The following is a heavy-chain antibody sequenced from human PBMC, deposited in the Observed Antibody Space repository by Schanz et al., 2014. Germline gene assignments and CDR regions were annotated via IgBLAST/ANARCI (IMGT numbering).Heavy chain of an antibody. CDR3: ARALKEKVAIFGVIAAQDYYYMDV. CDR2: MNPKTGNT. Sequence: QVQLVQSGAEVKKPGASVKVSCKASGYTFTSYGISWVRQAPGQGLEWMGWMNPKTGNTDHAQKFQGRVSMTWDTATSAAYLDQRRLRSEDTDVYYCARALKEKVAIFGVIAAQDYYYMDVWGKGTTVTVS. CDR1: GYTFTSYG. D-gene: IGHD3-3*01. J-gene: IGHJ6*03. V-gene: IGHV1-18*01.